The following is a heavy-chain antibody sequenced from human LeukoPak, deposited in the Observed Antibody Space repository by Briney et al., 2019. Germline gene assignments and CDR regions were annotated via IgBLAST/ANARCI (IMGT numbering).Heavy chain of an antibody. Sequence: GGSLRLACAASGFTFSSYSMNWVRQAPGKGLEWVSSISSSSSYIYYADSVKGRFTISRDNAKNSLYLQMNSLRAEDTAVYYCARDGHYYDSLTPFDYWGQGTLVTVSS. V-gene: IGHV3-21*01. J-gene: IGHJ4*02. CDR2: ISSSSSYI. D-gene: IGHD3-22*01. CDR1: GFTFSSYS. CDR3: ARDGHYYDSLTPFDY.